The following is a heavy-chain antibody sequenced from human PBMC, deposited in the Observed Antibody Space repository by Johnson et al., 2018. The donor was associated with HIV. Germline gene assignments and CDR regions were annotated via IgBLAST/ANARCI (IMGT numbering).Heavy chain of an antibody. Sequence: QVQLVESGGGLVQPGRSLKLSCAASGFTFSDYYMSWIRQAPGKGLEWVSYISSSGSTIYYADSVKGRFTISRDSSENKVSLQMHSLRPEDTAVYYCARNSGNGLVLRGDAFDMWGQWTMVTVSS. D-gene: IGHD2-8*01. CDR1: GFTFSDYY. CDR3: ARNSGNGLVLRGDAFDM. CDR2: ISSSGSTI. V-gene: IGHV3-11*04. J-gene: IGHJ3*02.